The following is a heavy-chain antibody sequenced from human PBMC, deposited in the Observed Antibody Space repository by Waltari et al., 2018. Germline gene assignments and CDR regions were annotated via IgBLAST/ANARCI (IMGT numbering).Heavy chain of an antibody. Sequence: EVQLVESGGGLIQPGGSLRLSCAASGFTVSSNYMSWVRQAPGKGLEWVSVIYSGGSTYYADSVKGRFTISRDNSKNTLYLQMNSLRAEDTAVYYCARAGYCSGGSCYYYYGMDVWGQGTTVTVSS. J-gene: IGHJ6*02. D-gene: IGHD2-15*01. V-gene: IGHV3-53*01. CDR2: IYSGGST. CDR1: GFTVSSNY. CDR3: ARAGYCSGGSCYYYYGMDV.